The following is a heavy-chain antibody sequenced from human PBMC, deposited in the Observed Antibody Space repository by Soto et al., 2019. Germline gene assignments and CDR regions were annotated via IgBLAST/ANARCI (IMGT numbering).Heavy chain of an antibody. V-gene: IGHV1-69*13. D-gene: IGHD3-10*01. CDR2: IIPIFGTA. CDR3: ARDQRHGSGSYKARGYFDY. CDR1: GGTFSSYA. J-gene: IGHJ4*02. Sequence: AVKVSCKASGGTFSSYAISWVRQAPGQGLEWMGGIIPIFGTANYAQKFQGRVTITADESTSTAYMELSSLRSEDTAVYYCARDQRHGSGSYKARGYFDYWGQGTLVTVYS.